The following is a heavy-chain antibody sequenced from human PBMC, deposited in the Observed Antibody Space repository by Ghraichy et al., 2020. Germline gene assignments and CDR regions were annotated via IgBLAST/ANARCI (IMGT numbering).Heavy chain of an antibody. Sequence: SETLSLTCAVSGGSISSTNWWTWVRQPAGKGLEWIGEVYHSGSTNYNPSLQSRVTISQDKSKNQLSLKLNSVTAADTAVYYCARERAYDFWSGYRYFDHWGQGMLVTVSS. CDR3: ARERAYDFWSGYRYFDH. J-gene: IGHJ4*02. D-gene: IGHD3-3*01. CDR1: GGSISSTNW. V-gene: IGHV4-4*02. CDR2: VYHSGST.